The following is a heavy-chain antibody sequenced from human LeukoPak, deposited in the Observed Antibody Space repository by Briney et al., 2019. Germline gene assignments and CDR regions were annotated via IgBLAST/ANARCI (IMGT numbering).Heavy chain of an antibody. Sequence: GESLKISLKGFGYSFTSYWIGWVRQMPGKGLEWMGRIDPSDSYTNYSPSFQGHVTISADKSISTAYLQWSSLKASDTAMYYCARHETVMAYYYGMDVWGQGTTVTVSS. CDR2: IDPSDSYT. D-gene: IGHD5-24*01. V-gene: IGHV5-10-1*01. J-gene: IGHJ6*02. CDR1: GYSFTSYW. CDR3: ARHETVMAYYYGMDV.